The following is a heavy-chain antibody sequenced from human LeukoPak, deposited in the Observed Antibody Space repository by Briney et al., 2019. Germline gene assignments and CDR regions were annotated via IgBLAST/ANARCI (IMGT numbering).Heavy chain of an antibody. V-gene: IGHV4-61*02. D-gene: IGHD2-8*01. CDR1: GGSISSGSYY. J-gene: IGHJ4*02. CDR2: IYTSGST. Sequence: PSETLSLTCTVSGGSISSGSYYWSWIRQPAGKGLEWIGRIYTSGSTNYNPSLKSRVTISVDTSRNQFSLKLSSVTAADTAVYYCARGGVMLDYWGQGTLVTVSS. CDR3: ARGGVMLDY.